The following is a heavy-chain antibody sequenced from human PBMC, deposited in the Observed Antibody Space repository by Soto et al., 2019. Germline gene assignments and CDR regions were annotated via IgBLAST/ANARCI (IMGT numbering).Heavy chain of an antibody. J-gene: IGHJ5*02. CDR1: GFTFSSYS. V-gene: IGHV3-48*01. CDR2: ISSSSSTI. CDR3: ARHPERIAQIGWFDP. D-gene: IGHD6-13*01. Sequence: GGSLRLSCAASGFTFSSYSMNWVRQAPGKGLEWVSYISSSSSTIYYAEYVKGRFTISRDNAKNSLYLQMNSLRAEDTAVYYCARHPERIAQIGWFDPWGQGTLVTVSS.